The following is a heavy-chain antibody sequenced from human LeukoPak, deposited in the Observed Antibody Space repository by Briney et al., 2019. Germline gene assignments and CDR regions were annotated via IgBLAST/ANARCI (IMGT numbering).Heavy chain of an antibody. J-gene: IGHJ3*01. V-gene: IGHV1-8*03. CDR3: ASAHCSGSSCFWGAFEF. Sequence: ASVKVSCKASGYTFISYDINWLRQATGQGPEWMGWMNPNSGNTGYAQKFQGRVTLTRNTSITTAYMEQSSLKSDDTAVYYCASAHCSGSSCFWGAFEFWGQGTMVTVSS. CDR1: GYTFISYD. D-gene: IGHD2-2*01. CDR2: MNPNSGNT.